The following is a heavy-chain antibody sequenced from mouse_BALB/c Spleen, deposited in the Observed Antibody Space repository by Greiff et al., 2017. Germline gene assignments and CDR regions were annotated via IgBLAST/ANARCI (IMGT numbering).Heavy chain of an antibody. CDR1: GYTFTEYT. CDR3: ARVGNYAWFAY. Sequence: VQLQQSGPELVKPGASVKISCKTSGYTFTEYTMHWVKQRPGQGLEWIGEINPSNGRTNYNEKFKSKATLTVDKSSSTAYMQLSSLTSEDSAVYYCARVGNYAWFAYWGQGTLVTVSA. D-gene: IGHD2-1*01. V-gene: IGHV1S81*02. J-gene: IGHJ3*01. CDR2: INPSNGRT.